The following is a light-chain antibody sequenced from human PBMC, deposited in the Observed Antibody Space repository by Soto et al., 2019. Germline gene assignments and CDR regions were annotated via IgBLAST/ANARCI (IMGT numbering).Light chain of an antibody. CDR1: QSVSNNH. J-gene: IGKJ1*01. V-gene: IGKV3-20*01. CDR2: GAS. CDR3: QQSGSSPGWT. Sequence: EIVLTQSPGTLSLSPGERATLSCRASQSVSNNHLAWYQQKPGQGPRLLIYGASSRATGVPDRFSGSGSGTDFTLTISRLEPEDFAVYYCQQSGSSPGWTFGQGTKVEIK.